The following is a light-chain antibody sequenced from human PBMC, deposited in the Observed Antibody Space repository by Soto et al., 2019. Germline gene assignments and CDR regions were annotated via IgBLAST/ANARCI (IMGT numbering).Light chain of an antibody. CDR3: HQYALSPLT. J-gene: IGKJ4*01. CDR2: DVS. Sequence: EIVLTQSPGTLSLSPGESATLSCRASQSVDRNFLAWFQHKPGQAPRLLIYDVSNTATGIPDRFSASGSGTDFTLTVSRLEPEDFAVYYCHQYALSPLTFGGGTKVETK. V-gene: IGKV3-20*01. CDR1: QSVDRNF.